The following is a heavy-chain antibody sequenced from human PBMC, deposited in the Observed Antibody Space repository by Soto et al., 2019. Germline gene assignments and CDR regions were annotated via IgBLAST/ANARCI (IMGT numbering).Heavy chain of an antibody. D-gene: IGHD3-3*01. CDR1: GDSVSSNSAS. CDR2: TYYRSKWYN. V-gene: IGHV6-1*01. Sequence: SQTLSLTCAISGDSVSSNSASRNLIRQSPSRGLEWLGRTYYRSKWYNDYAVSVKSRITINPDTSKNQFSLQLNSVTPEDTAVYYCARERYDFWSGYPKGGSYYYYGMDVWGQGTTVTVYS. J-gene: IGHJ6*02. CDR3: ARERYDFWSGYPKGGSYYYYGMDV.